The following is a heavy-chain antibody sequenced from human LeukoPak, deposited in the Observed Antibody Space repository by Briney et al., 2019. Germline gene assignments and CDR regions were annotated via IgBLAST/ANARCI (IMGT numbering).Heavy chain of an antibody. D-gene: IGHD3-22*01. V-gene: IGHV3-21*01. CDR3: ARAGYYVSSGYQGVVDY. CDR1: GFTFSSYS. J-gene: IGHJ4*02. CDR2: ISSSSSYI. Sequence: GGSLRLPCAASGFTFSSYSMNWVRQAPGKGLEWVSSISSSSSYIYYADSVKGRFTISRDNAKNSLYLQMNSLRAEDTAVYYCARAGYYVSSGYQGVVDYWGQGTLVTVSS.